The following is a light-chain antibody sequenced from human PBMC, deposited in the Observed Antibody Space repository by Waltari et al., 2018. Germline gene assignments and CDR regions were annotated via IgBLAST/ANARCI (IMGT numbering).Light chain of an antibody. CDR3: QHYDGSPYT. J-gene: IGKJ3*01. Sequence: EIVLTQSQGTLSSSPGARATLSCRALESVKGNYLVWYQQKPGQAPRVLIYGSSKRATGIPDRFSGSGSGRDFTLTISRLEPEDFAMYYCQHYDGSPYTFGPGTKLEIK. CDR2: GSS. V-gene: IGKV3-20*01. CDR1: ESVKGNY.